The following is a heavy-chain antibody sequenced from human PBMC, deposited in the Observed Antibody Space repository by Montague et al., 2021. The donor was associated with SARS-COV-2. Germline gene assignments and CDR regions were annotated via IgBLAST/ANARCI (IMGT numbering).Heavy chain of an antibody. J-gene: IGHJ4*02. Sequence: CAISGDSVWSNTAAWNWIRQSPSGGLEWLGRTNYRSKWTSDYATPMEGRISIDPDTSKNQFFLHLRSVTPEDTGVYYCVRDTGSAQAGFDAWGQGTLVTVSS. D-gene: IGHD4-17*01. CDR3: VRDTGSAQAGFDA. V-gene: IGHV6-1*01. CDR2: TNYRSKWTS. CDR1: GDSVWSNTAA.